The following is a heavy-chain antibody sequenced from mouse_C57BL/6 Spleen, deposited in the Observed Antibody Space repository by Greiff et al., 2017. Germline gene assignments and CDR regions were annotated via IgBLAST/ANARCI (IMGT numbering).Heavy chain of an antibody. CDR2: SYPSDGST. Sequence: VQLQESGPELVKPGASVKLSCKASGYTFTSYDINWVKQRPGQGLEWIGGSYPSDGSTKYNEKFKGKATLTVDPSSSTAYMELHSLTTEDSAVYFCARRLGGAYWGQGTLVTVSA. CDR3: ARRLGGAY. CDR1: GYTFTSYD. V-gene: IGHV1-85*01. D-gene: IGHD4-1*01. J-gene: IGHJ3*01.